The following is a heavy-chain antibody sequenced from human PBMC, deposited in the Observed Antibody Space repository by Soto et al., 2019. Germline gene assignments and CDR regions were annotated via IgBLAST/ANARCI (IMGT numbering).Heavy chain of an antibody. Sequence: QVHLQQWGAGLLKPSETLSLTCAVNGGSLTGYYWSWIRQPPGKGLEWIGEIKDGGVTNYSPSLKGRVTMSAATSKNQFSLKLHSVTAADTAVYYCARGQEGIVATHWDQGTLVTVSS. J-gene: IGHJ4*02. D-gene: IGHD5-12*01. V-gene: IGHV4-34*01. CDR3: ARGQEGIVATH. CDR1: GGSLTGYY. CDR2: IKDGGVT.